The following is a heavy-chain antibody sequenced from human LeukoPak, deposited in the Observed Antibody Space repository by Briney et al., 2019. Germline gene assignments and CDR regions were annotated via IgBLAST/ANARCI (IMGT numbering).Heavy chain of an antibody. CDR3: ARRPSIAPRLFDY. J-gene: IGHJ4*02. Sequence: GESLKISCKGSGYSFTSYWIGWVRQMPGKGLEWMGIIYPGDSANRYSPSFQGQVRISADKSISTAYLRWSSLKASDTAIYYCARRPSIAPRLFDYWGQGTLVTVSS. CDR1: GYSFTSYW. D-gene: IGHD6-6*01. V-gene: IGHV5-51*01. CDR2: IYPGDSAN.